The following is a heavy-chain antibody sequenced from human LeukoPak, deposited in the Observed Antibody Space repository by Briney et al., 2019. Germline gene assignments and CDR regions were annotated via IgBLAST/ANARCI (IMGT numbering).Heavy chain of an antibody. D-gene: IGHD3-3*01. Sequence: SETLSLTCAVHGGSLCGYYWSWIRQPPGKGLEWIGENNHSGSTNYNPSLKSRFTMSVDTSKNQFSLKLSSVTAADTAVYYCARHSPYDSWSGYPQPYYYYYYMDVWGKGTTVTVSS. J-gene: IGHJ6*03. CDR1: GGSLCGYY. CDR3: ARHSPYDSWSGYPQPYYYYYYMDV. CDR2: NNHSGST. V-gene: IGHV4-34*01.